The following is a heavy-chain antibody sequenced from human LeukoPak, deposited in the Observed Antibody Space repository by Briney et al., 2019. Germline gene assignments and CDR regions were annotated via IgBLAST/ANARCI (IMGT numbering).Heavy chain of an antibody. CDR3: AKDRGYSYGFYFDY. J-gene: IGHJ4*02. CDR2: ISYDGSNK. CDR1: GFTFSSYG. V-gene: IGHV3-30*18. D-gene: IGHD5-18*01. Sequence: GRSLRLSCEASGFTFSSYGMHWVRQAPGKGLEWVAVISYDGSNKYYADSVKGRFTISRDNSKNTLYLQMNSLRAEDTAVYYCAKDRGYSYGFYFDYWGQGTLVTVSS.